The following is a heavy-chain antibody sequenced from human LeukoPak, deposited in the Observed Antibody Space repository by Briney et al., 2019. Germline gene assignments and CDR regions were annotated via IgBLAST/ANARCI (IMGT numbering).Heavy chain of an antibody. D-gene: IGHD3-22*01. Sequence: SETLSLTCIVSGGSISSISSNNYHWGWIRQPPGKGLEWIGSIYYSGSTYYNPSLKSRVTISVDTSKNQFSLKLSSVTAADTAVYYCARISYDRVFQHWGQGTLVTVSS. CDR1: GGSISSISSNNYH. CDR2: IYYSGST. V-gene: IGHV4-39*01. CDR3: ARISYDRVFQH. J-gene: IGHJ1*01.